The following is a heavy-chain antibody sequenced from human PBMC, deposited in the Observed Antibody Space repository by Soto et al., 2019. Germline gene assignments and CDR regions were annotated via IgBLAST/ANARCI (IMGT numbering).Heavy chain of an antibody. V-gene: IGHV3-7*01. CDR1: GFTFSSYW. CDR3: ARMAASGRGWDV. Sequence: EVQLVESGGGLVQPGGSLRLSCVDSGFTFSSYWMSWVRQAPVKGLEWVGNIKQDGSEENYVDSVKGRFTIARDNAKNSMYIQMNSLRAEDTAVYYCARMAASGRGWDVWGQGTTVVVAS. J-gene: IGHJ6*02. CDR2: IKQDGSEE. D-gene: IGHD3-10*01.